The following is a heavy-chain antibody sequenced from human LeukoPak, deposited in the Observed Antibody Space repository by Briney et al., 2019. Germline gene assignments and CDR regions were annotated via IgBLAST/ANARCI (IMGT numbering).Heavy chain of an antibody. J-gene: IGHJ4*02. CDR3: VSLYETY. V-gene: IGHV3-74*01. D-gene: IGHD2/OR15-2a*01. CDR2: INSDGSWT. CDR1: GNYW. Sequence: QPGGSLRLSCVASGNYWMHWVRQAPGKGLVWVSHINSDGSWTSYADSVKGRFTISKDNAKNTVYLQMNNLRAEDTAVYYCVSLYETYWGRGTLVTVSS.